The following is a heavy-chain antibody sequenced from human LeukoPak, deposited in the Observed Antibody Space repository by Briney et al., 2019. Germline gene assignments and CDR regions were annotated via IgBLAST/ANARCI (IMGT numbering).Heavy chain of an antibody. CDR3: ATVKWEQQLVPQVEFGMDV. CDR2: FDPEDGET. V-gene: IGHV1-24*01. Sequence: ASVKVSCKVSGYTLTELSMHWVRQAPGKGLEWMGGFDPEDGETIYAQKSQGRVTMTEDTSTDTAYMELSSLRSEDTAVYYCATVKWEQQLVPQVEFGMDVWGKGTTVTVSS. CDR1: GYTLTELS. D-gene: IGHD6-13*01. J-gene: IGHJ6*03.